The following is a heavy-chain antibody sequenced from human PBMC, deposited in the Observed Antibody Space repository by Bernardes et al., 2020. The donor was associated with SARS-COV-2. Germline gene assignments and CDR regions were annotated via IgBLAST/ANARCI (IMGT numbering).Heavy chain of an antibody. J-gene: IGHJ4*02. CDR1: GFTFSSYW. D-gene: IGHD2-2*01. CDR2: INSDGSST. V-gene: IGHV3-74*01. Sequence: GGSLRLSCAASGFTFSSYWTHWVRQAPGKGLVWVARINSDGSSTSYADSVKGRFTISRDNAKNTLYLQMNSLRGEDTAVYYCARPISSTNRPDYWGPGILVTVSA. CDR3: ARPISSTNRPDY.